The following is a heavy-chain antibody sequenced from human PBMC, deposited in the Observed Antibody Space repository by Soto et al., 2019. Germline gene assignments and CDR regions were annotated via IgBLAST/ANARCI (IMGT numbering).Heavy chain of an antibody. CDR1: GFTFSSYG. CDR3: AVAAAGTRYVDY. CDR2: IWYDGSNK. J-gene: IGHJ4*02. Sequence: PGGSLRLSCAASGFTFSSYGMHWVRQAPGKGLEWVAVIWYDGSNKYYADSVKGRFTISRDNSKNTLYLQMNSLRAEDTAVYYCAVAAAGTRYVDYWGQGTLVTVSS. D-gene: IGHD6-13*01. V-gene: IGHV3-33*01.